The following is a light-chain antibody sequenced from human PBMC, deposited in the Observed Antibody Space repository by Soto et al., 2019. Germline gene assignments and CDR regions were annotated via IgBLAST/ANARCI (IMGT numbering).Light chain of an antibody. V-gene: IGKV3-15*01. CDR1: QSVSNN. J-gene: IGKJ3*01. Sequence: EIVMTHSPATLSVSPGERATLSCRASQSVSNNLAWYQQKPGQAPRLLIYGASTRATAIPARFSGSGSGTEFTLTISCLQPDDVATYYCQQYNSYSQFTFGPGTKVDIK. CDR3: QQYNSYSQFT. CDR2: GAS.